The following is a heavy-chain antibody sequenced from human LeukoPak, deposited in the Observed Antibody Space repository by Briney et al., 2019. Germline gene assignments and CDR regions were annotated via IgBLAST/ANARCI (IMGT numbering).Heavy chain of an antibody. D-gene: IGHD3-16*01. CDR3: AKDYGGVSNF. J-gene: IGHJ4*02. Sequence: QAGGSLRLSCAASGFTFSSYAMSWVRQAPGKGLEWLALISPDGSSEYYTGSVKGRFTISRDNSKNTLYLQMNSLRPEDTGLYYCAKDYGGVSNFWGQGTLVTVSS. CDR2: ISPDGSSE. CDR1: GFTFSSYA. V-gene: IGHV3-30-3*02.